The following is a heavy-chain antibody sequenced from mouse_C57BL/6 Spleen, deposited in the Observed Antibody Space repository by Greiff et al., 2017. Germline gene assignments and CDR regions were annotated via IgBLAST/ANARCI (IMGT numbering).Heavy chain of an antibody. CDR2: IDPNSGGT. Sequence: VQLRQPGAELVKPGASVKLSCKASGYTFTSYWMHWVKQRPGRGLEWMGRIDPNSGGTKYNEKFKSKATLTVDKPSSTAYMQLSSLTSEDSAVYYCARYCGIAMDDWGQGTSVTVAA. D-gene: IGHD1-1*01. V-gene: IGHV1-72*01. CDR1: GYTFTSYW. J-gene: IGHJ4*01. CDR3: ARYCGIAMDD.